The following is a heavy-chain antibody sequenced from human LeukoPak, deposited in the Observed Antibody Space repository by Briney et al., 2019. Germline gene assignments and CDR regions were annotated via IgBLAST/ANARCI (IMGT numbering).Heavy chain of an antibody. J-gene: IGHJ5*02. CDR3: ARGGSSWPNWFDP. D-gene: IGHD6-13*01. V-gene: IGHV1-46*01. CDR1: GYSFTSYW. CDR2: INPSGGST. Sequence: GESLKISCKGSGYSFTSYWIGWVRQAPGQGLEWMGIINPSGGSTSYAQKVQGRVTMTRDTSTSTVYMELSSLRSEDTAVYYCARGGSSWPNWFDPWGQGTLVTVSS.